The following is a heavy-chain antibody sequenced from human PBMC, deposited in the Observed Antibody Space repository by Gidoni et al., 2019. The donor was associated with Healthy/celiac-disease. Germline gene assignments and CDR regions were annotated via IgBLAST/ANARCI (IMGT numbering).Heavy chain of an antibody. CDR1: GFTFSSYA. CDR3: ARELGAADPDYYYYYMDV. Sequence: QVQLVESGGGVVQPGRSLRLSCAASGFTFSSYAMHWGRQAPGKGLEWVAVISYDGSNKYYADSVKGRFTISRDNSKNTLYLQMNSLRAEDTAVYYCARELGAADPDYYYYYMDVWGKGTTVTVSS. J-gene: IGHJ6*03. D-gene: IGHD6-13*01. CDR2: ISYDGSNK. V-gene: IGHV3-30-3*01.